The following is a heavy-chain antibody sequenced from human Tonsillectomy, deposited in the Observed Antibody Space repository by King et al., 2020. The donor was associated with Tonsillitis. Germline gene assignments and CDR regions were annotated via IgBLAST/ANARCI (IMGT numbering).Heavy chain of an antibody. Sequence: QLVQSGGGVVQPGRSLRLSCAASGFIFSAYGMHWVRQAPGKGLEWVAVISHDGSNKYYADPVKGRFTISRDNSKNTLYLQVNSLRPEDTAVYYCAKDPGWGVANDYWGQGTLVTVSS. CDR1: GFIFSAYG. CDR2: ISHDGSNK. V-gene: IGHV3-30*18. CDR3: AKDPGWGVANDY. D-gene: IGHD3-16*01. J-gene: IGHJ4*02.